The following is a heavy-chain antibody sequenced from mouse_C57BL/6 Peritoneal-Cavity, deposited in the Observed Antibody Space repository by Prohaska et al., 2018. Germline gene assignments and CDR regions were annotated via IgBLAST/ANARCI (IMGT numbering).Heavy chain of an antibody. CDR1: GYAFCSSW. V-gene: IGHV1-82*01. J-gene: IGHJ3*01. Sequence: PGASVKISCTASGYAFCSSWMHWVKQRPGKGLEWIGRIYPGDGDTNYNGKFKGKATLTADKSSSTAYMQLSSLTTEDSAVYFCARGEGAWFAYWGQGTLVTVSA. CDR3: ARGEGAWFAY. CDR2: IYPGDGDT.